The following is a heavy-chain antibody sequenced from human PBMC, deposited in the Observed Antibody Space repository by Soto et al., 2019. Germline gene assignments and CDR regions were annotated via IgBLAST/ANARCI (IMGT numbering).Heavy chain of an antibody. Sequence: SETLSLTCTVSGGSISSSSYYWGWIRQPPGKGLEWIGSIYYSGSTYYNPSLKSRVTISVDTSKNQFSLKLSSVTAADTAVYYCARSLAAAYLVYYYYGMDVWGQGTTVTVSS. CDR2: IYYSGST. V-gene: IGHV4-39*01. J-gene: IGHJ6*02. CDR1: GGSISSSSYY. D-gene: IGHD6-13*01. CDR3: ARSLAAAYLVYYYYGMDV.